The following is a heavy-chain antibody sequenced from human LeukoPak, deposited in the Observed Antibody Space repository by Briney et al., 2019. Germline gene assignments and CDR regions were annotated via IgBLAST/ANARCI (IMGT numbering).Heavy chain of an antibody. J-gene: IGHJ4*02. CDR2: ITGGSGRT. CDR3: AAYRSGWQTFDY. D-gene: IGHD6-19*01. Sequence: GGSLRLSCAASGFTFSNYAMTWVRQAPGKGLEWVSTITGGSGRTYYTNSVKGRFTISRDHSENTLYLQMNSLRAEDTAVYYCAAYRSGWQTFDYWGQGTLVTVSS. CDR1: GFTFSNYA. V-gene: IGHV3-23*01.